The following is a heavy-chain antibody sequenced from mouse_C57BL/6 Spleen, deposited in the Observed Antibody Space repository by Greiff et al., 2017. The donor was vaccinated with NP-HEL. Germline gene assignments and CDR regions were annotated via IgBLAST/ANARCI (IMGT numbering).Heavy chain of an antibody. J-gene: IGHJ4*01. CDR2: ISYDGSN. Sequence: EVKLEESGPGLVKPSQSLSLTCSVTGYSITSGYYWNWIRQFPGNKLEWMGYISYDGSNNYNPSLKNRISITRDTSKNQFFLKLNSVTTEDTATYYCAREEDDAFYAMDYWGQGTSVTVSS. CDR3: AREEDDAFYAMDY. V-gene: IGHV3-6*01. CDR1: GYSITSGYY. D-gene: IGHD2-12*01.